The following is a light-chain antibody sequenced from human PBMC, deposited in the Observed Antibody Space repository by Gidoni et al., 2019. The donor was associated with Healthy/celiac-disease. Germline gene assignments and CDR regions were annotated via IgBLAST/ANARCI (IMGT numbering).Light chain of an antibody. V-gene: IGKV1-39*01. CDR1: QSISSY. J-gene: IGKJ2*01. Sequence: DIQMTQSPSSLSASVGDRVTITCRASQSISSYLNWYQQKPGKAPKLLIYAASSLQSGFPSRFSGSGSGTDFTLTISSLQPEDFATYYCQQSYRTPRTFGQGTKLEIK. CDR2: AAS. CDR3: QQSYRTPRT.